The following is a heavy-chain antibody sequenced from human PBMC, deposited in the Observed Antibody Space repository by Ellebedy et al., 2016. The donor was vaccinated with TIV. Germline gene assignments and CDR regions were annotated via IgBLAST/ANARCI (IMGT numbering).Heavy chain of an antibody. CDR3: ARDTEATTGGRDYNYYGMDV. V-gene: IGHV4-4*07. CDR2: LSSNGAT. CDR1: GGSIVSYF. D-gene: IGHD4-23*01. Sequence: SETLSLTCTVSGGSIVSYFWSWIRQPAGKGLEWIGYLSSNGATIYNPSLKSRVTMSLDTSKNQFSLQLRSVTAADTAVYYCARDTEATTGGRDYNYYGMDVWGQGTTVTVSS. J-gene: IGHJ6*02.